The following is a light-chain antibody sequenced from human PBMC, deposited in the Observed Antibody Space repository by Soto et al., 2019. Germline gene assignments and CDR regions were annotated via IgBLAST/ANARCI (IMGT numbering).Light chain of an antibody. CDR2: AAS. V-gene: IGKV3-15*01. CDR1: QAVXSH. J-gene: IGKJ1*01. CDR3: QQYNKWPWT. Sequence: DIVMTQSPAXLXESPGXRVIVSXRASQAVXSHVAWYQQRPGQAPRLLINAASIRATDTPDRISGSGSGTEFTLTISSLQSEDLAVYYCQQYNKWPWTFGQGTKVEI.